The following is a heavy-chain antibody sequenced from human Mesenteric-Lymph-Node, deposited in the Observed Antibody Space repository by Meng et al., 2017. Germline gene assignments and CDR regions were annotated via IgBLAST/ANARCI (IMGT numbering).Heavy chain of an antibody. CDR3: AREIAAAGAYFDY. CDR1: GFTFSSYA. D-gene: IGHD6-13*01. V-gene: IGHV3-23*01. J-gene: IGHJ4*02. CDR2: ISGSGGST. Sequence: GESLKISCAASGFTFSSYAMSWVRQAPGKGLEWVSAISGSGGSTYYADSVKGRFTISRDNSKNTLYLQMNSLKTEDTAVYYCAREIAAAGAYFDYWGQGTLVTVSS.